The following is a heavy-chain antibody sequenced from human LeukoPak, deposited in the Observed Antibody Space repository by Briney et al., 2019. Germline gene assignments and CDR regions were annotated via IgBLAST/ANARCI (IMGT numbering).Heavy chain of an antibody. V-gene: IGHV1-69*01. CDR1: GGTFSNYA. CDR3: ASHLPHSGGYTQGFDP. CDR2: IIPIFGTA. D-gene: IGHD2-15*01. Sequence: SVKVSCKASGGTFSNYAISWVRQAPGQGLEWMGGIIPIFGTANYAQKFQGRVTITADESTSTAYMELSSLRSEDTAVYYCASHLPHSGGYTQGFDPWGQGTLVTVSS. J-gene: IGHJ5*02.